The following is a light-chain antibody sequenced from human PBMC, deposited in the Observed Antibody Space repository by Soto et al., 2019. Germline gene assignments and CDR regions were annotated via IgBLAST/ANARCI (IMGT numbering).Light chain of an antibody. V-gene: IGLV2-8*01. CDR2: EVY. Sequence: QSALTQPPSASGSPGQSVTISCTGTFSDIGGYNYVSWYQQRPGKAPKVIIYEVYKRPSGVPDRFSGSKSGTTASLTVSGLQADDEADYYCSSYVGSNNLVFGGGTKLTVL. J-gene: IGLJ3*02. CDR1: FSDIGGYNY. CDR3: SSYVGSNNLV.